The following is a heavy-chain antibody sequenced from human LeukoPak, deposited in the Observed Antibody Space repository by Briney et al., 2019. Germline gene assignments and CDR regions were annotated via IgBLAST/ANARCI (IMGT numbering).Heavy chain of an antibody. V-gene: IGHV4-39*01. CDR3: ARLRLTWGVFNYFDY. CDR1: GGSISSSSYY. CDR2: IYYSGST. Sequence: PSETLSLTCTVSGGSISSSSYYWGWTRQPPGKGLEWIGSIYYSGSTYYNPSLKSQVTISVDTSKNQFSLKLSSVTAADTAVYYCARLRLTWGVFNYFDYWGQGTLVTVSS. J-gene: IGHJ4*02. D-gene: IGHD1-26*01.